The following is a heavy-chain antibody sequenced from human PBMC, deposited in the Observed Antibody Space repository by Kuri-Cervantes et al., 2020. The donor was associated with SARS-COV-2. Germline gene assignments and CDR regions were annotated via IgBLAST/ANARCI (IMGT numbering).Heavy chain of an antibody. CDR3: ARDFSGRVTGDHYYYYYMDV. J-gene: IGHJ6*03. V-gene: IGHV4-39*07. CDR2: IYYSGST. D-gene: IGHD7-27*01. Sequence: GSLRLSCTVSGGSISSSSYYWGWIRQPPGKGLEWIGSIYYSGSTNYNPSLKSRVTISVDTSKNQFSLKLSSVTAADTAVYYCARDFSGRVTGDHYYYYYMDVWGKGTTVTVSS. CDR1: GGSISSSSYY.